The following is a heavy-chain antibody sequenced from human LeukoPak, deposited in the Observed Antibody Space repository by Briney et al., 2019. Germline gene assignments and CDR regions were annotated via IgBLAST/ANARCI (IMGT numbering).Heavy chain of an antibody. Sequence: SGPTLVNPTQPLTLTCTFSGFSLSTSGMRVSWIRQPPGKALEWLARLDWDDDKFYSTSLKTRLTISKDTSKTQVVLTMINMEPVDTAAYYCARNEYSRSWYRDYFDYWGQRTLVTVSS. V-gene: IGHV2-70*04. CDR2: LDWDDDK. CDR1: GFSLSTSGMR. D-gene: IGHD6-13*01. CDR3: ARNEYSRSWYRDYFDY. J-gene: IGHJ4*02.